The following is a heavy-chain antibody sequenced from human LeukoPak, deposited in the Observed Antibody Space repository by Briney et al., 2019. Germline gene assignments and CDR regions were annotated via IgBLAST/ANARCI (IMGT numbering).Heavy chain of an antibody. V-gene: IGHV3-23*01. D-gene: IGHD3-16*01. Sequence: PGGSLRLSCAASRFTFSTYAMTWVRQAPGKGLEWVSTIGGSGSPSSASYADSVKGRFTISSDKSKDTLYLLINSLRADDTAIYYCAKNVLGMRAFDIWGQGTMVTVSS. CDR2: IGGSGSPSSA. CDR3: AKNVLGMRAFDI. CDR1: RFTFSTYA. J-gene: IGHJ3*02.